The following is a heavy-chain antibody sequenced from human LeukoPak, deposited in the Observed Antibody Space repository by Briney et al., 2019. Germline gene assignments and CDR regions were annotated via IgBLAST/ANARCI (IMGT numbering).Heavy chain of an antibody. Sequence: PGGSLRLSCAASRFTFSGYAMSWVRQAPGKGLEWVSYISGSGTTIYYADSVRGRFTISRDNAKNSLVLQMNSLRDEDTAVYYCAREPTTNCFDSWGQGTLVTVSS. D-gene: IGHD1-1*01. V-gene: IGHV3-48*02. J-gene: IGHJ5*01. CDR1: RFTFSGYA. CDR2: ISGSGTTI. CDR3: AREPTTNCFDS.